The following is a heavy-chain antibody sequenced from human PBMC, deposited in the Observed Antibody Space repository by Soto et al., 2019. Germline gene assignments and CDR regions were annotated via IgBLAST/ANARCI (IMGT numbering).Heavy chain of an antibody. CDR2: IHTSGST. CDR3: ATYRKFFQI. Sequence: SETLSLTCTVSGGSTRSYSWTWIRQPAGEGLEWIGRIHTSGSTYYNSSLKSRVTISVDRSKNHFFLNLTSVTAADTAVYYCATYRKFFQIWGQGTKVTVSS. J-gene: IGHJ3*02. CDR1: GGSTRSYS. V-gene: IGHV4-4*07.